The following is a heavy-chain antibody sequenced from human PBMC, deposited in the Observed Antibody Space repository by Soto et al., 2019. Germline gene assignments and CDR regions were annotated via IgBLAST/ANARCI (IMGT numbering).Heavy chain of an antibody. CDR1: GFTFSSYA. Sequence: EVQLLESGGYLVQPGGSLRLSCAASGFTFSSYAMSWVRQAPGKGLEWVSVISGSGTSTYYADSVRGRFTISRDDSQNTLVLQMNGLTAEDTAGYYCVKGYGSGRINWFDPWGQGTLVTVSS. J-gene: IGHJ5*02. CDR3: VKGYGSGRINWFDP. D-gene: IGHD3-10*01. V-gene: IGHV3-23*01. CDR2: ISGSGTST.